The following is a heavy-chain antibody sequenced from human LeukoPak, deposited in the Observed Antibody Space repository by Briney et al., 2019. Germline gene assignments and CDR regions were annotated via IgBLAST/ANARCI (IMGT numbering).Heavy chain of an antibody. CDR3: AKVGVAVTDY. V-gene: IGHV3-30*02. CDR1: GFTFSSYA. Sequence: PGGSLRLSCAASGFTFSSYAMSWVRQAPGKGLEWVAFIRYDGSNKYYADSVKGRFTISRDNSKNTLYLQMNSLRAEDTAVYYCAKVGVAVTDYWGQGNLVTVSS. CDR2: IRYDGSNK. D-gene: IGHD6-19*01. J-gene: IGHJ4*02.